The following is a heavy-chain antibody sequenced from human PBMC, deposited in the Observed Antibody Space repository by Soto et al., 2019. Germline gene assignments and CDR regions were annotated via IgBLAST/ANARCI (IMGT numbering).Heavy chain of an antibody. Sequence: SVKVSCKVSGSRFSNYVISWVRQAPGHGLEWLGRIIPIFNSTKYAQSFQGRVTITADKSTSTASLELSSLRSDNTAVYYCAREGRGKKAGYNGLVSLGYWGQGTLVTVSS. J-gene: IGHJ4*02. CDR1: GSRFSNYV. CDR3: AREGRGKKAGYNGLVSLGY. V-gene: IGHV1-69*06. CDR2: IIPIFNST. D-gene: IGHD2-2*02.